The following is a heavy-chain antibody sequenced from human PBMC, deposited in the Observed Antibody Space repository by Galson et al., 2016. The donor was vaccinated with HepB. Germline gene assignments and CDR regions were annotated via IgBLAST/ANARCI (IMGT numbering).Heavy chain of an antibody. J-gene: IGHJ4*02. CDR1: GFTFSNYG. D-gene: IGHD5-18*01. CDR2: ISYDGGNK. CDR3: AKDIRSYGLFGRFDY. Sequence: SLRLSCAASGFTFSNYGMHWVRQAPGKGLEWVAVISYDGGNKYYADSVKGRFTISRDNSKNTLYLQMNSLRAEDTAVYYCAKDIRSYGLFGRFDYWSKATLGTVSP. V-gene: IGHV3-30*18.